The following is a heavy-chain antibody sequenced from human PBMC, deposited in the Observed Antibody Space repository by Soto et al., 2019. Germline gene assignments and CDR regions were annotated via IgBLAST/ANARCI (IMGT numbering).Heavy chain of an antibody. D-gene: IGHD2-15*01. CDR1: SGSISSTIYS. J-gene: IGHJ5*02. CDR2: IFYSGST. V-gene: IGHV4-39*01. CDR3: ARQCRGVTCHWFVP. Sequence: LEILSLTCTVSSGSISSTIYSWDWIRQPPGKGLEWIGSIFYSGSTYYNPSLKSRVTISVDTSKNQFSLTLTSVTAADTAVYYCARQCRGVTCHWFVPWGQGTLVTVSS.